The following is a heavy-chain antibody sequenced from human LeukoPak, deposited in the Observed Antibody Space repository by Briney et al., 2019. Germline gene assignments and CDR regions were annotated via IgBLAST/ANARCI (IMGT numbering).Heavy chain of an antibody. CDR3: ARDVDVAMYDY. CDR2: IKKDGSEK. J-gene: IGHJ4*02. V-gene: IGHV3-7*01. CDR1: GFTFSKYW. D-gene: IGHD5-18*01. Sequence: GGSLRLSCAASGFTFSKYWLSWVRQAPGKGLEWVANIKKDGSEKYYVDSVKGRFTISGDNAKNSLYLQMNSLRAEDTAVYYCARDVDVAMYDYWGQGTLVTVSS.